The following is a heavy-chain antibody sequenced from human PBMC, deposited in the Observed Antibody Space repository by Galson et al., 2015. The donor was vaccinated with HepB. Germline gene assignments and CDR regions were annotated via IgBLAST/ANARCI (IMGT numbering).Heavy chain of an antibody. D-gene: IGHD6-19*01. J-gene: IGHJ4*02. Sequence: SLRLSCAASGFTFINYAINWVRQAPGKGLEWVSTISGPGDNTYYADSVKGRFTISRDNSKSTVYPQMNSLRAGDTAVYYCTREGVSSNGWYGGYWGQGTLVTVSS. CDR1: GFTFINYA. V-gene: IGHV3-23*01. CDR3: TREGVSSNGWYGGY. CDR2: ISGPGDNT.